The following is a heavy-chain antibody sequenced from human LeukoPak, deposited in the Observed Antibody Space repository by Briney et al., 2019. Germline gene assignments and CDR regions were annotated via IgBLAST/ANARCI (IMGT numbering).Heavy chain of an antibody. V-gene: IGHV3-48*01. CDR3: ARVGSSDYDFWSGYYQTPYYFDY. J-gene: IGHJ4*02. Sequence: GGSLRLSCAASGFTFSSYSMNWVRQAPGKGLEWVSYISSSSSTIYYADSVKGRFTISRDNAKNSLYLQMNSLRAEDTAVYYCARVGSSDYDFWSGYYQTPYYFDYWGQGTLVTVSS. CDR1: GFTFSSYS. CDR2: ISSSSSTI. D-gene: IGHD3-3*01.